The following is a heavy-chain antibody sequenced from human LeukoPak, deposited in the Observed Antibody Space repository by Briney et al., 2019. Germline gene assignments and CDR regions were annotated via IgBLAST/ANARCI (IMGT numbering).Heavy chain of an antibody. J-gene: IGHJ4*02. CDR3: TTERQGGLDY. Sequence: GGSLRLSCAASGLTFSNAWMTWVRQAPGKGLEWVGRIKIKTDGRTTDYAAPVKGRFTISRDDSKNTLYLQINSLKTEDTAVYYCTTERQGGLDYWGQGTLVTVSS. CDR1: GLTFSNAW. V-gene: IGHV3-15*01. CDR2: IKIKTDGRTT.